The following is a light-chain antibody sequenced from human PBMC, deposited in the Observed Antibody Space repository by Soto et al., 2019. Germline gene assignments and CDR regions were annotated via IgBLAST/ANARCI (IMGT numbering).Light chain of an antibody. Sequence: DIQMTQSPSSLSASVGDRVTITCRASQSIGSHLNWYRQKVGKAPRILICAASTLQSGVPSRFSGSGSGTDFTLTISSLQPDDFATYYCQQSYTTPWTFGQGTKVEI. CDR2: AAS. V-gene: IGKV1-39*01. CDR3: QQSYTTPWT. J-gene: IGKJ1*01. CDR1: QSIGSH.